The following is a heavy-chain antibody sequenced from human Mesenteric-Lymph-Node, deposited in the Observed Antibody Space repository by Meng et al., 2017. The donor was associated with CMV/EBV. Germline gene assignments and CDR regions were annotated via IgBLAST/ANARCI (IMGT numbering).Heavy chain of an antibody. V-gene: IGHV1-2*02. CDR3: ARSGVGATGFSDF. CDR2: INPNSGGA. Sequence: ASVKVSCKASGYTFSDYYIHWVRQAPGQGLEWMGWINPNSGGANYAQNFQGRVTMTRDTSISTAYMDLSRLRSDDTAVYFCARSGVGATGFSDFWGQGTLVTVSS. D-gene: IGHD1-26*01. J-gene: IGHJ4*02. CDR1: GYTFSDYY.